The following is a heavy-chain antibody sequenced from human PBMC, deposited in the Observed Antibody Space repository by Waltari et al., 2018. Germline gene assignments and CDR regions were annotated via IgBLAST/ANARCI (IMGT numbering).Heavy chain of an antibody. J-gene: IGHJ4*02. V-gene: IGHV1-46*01. Sequence: QVQLVHSGAAVEKPGASVKASCNPFGYTFTSYYRYLVRQAHGHGLEWMGIINPSGGSTSYAQKFQGRVTMTRDTSTSTVYMERSSLRSEDTAVYYCASGPREPPRYDYWGQGTLVTVSS. CDR1: GYTFTSYY. CDR3: ASGPREPPRYDY. CDR2: INPSGGST. D-gene: IGHD1-1*01.